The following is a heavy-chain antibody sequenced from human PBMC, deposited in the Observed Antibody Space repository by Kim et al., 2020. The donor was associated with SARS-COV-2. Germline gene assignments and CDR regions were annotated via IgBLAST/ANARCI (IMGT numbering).Heavy chain of an antibody. CDR1: GGSFSGYY. CDR3: ARGSRETFRYSSGWYVTY. V-gene: IGHV4-34*01. J-gene: IGHJ4*02. D-gene: IGHD6-19*01. CDR2: INHSGST. Sequence: SETLSLTCAVYGGSFSGYYWSWIRQPPGKGLEWIGEINHSGSTNYNPSLKSRVTISVDTSKNQFSLKLSSVTAADTAVYYCARGSRETFRYSSGWYVTYWGQGTLVTVSS.